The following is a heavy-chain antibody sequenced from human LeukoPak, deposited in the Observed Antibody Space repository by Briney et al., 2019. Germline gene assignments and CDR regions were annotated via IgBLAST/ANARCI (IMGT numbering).Heavy chain of an antibody. V-gene: IGHV3-15*01. CDR3: TTDLGIAVAGYPDDY. CDR1: GFTFSSYW. CDR2: IKSKTDGGTT. Sequence: PGGSLRLSCAASGFTFSSYWMSWVRQAPGKGLEWVGRIKSKTDGGTTDYAAPVKGRFTISRDDSKNTLYLQMNSLKTEDTAVYYCTTDLGIAVAGYPDDYWGQGTLVTVSS. J-gene: IGHJ4*02. D-gene: IGHD6-19*01.